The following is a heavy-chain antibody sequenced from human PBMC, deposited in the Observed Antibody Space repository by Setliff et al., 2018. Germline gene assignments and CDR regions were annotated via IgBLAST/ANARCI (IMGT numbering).Heavy chain of an antibody. Sequence: TSETLSLTCAVSGFSITSGYFWGWIRQPPGKGLEWIGSLYHSGTTYYNPSLKSRVTISVDTSKNQFSLNLTSVTAADTAVYYCARTGTYRYFDYWGQGALVTSPQ. CDR1: GFSITSGYF. CDR3: ARTGTYRYFDY. CDR2: LYHSGTT. D-gene: IGHD1-1*01. V-gene: IGHV4-38-2*01. J-gene: IGHJ4*02.